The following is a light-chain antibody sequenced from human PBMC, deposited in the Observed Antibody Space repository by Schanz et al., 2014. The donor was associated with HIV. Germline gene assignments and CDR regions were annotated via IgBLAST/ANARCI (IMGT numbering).Light chain of an antibody. J-gene: IGKJ1*01. Sequence: DIQMTQSPSSLSASVGDRVTITCRASQSISISLNWYQQKPGKAPRLLIYATSLLHTGVPSRFSGSGSGTHFTLTISSLQSEDSAVYYCQQYSSWPWTFGLGTMVEIK. CDR2: ATS. CDR1: QSISIS. CDR3: QQYSSWPWT. V-gene: IGKV1-39*01.